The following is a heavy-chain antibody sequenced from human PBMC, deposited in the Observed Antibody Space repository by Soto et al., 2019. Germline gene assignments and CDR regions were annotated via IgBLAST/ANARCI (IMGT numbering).Heavy chain of an antibody. V-gene: IGHV3-48*01. CDR1: GFILSDCA. Sequence: EVQLVESGGGLVQPGGSLRLSCATSGFILSDCAMNWVRQAPGKGLEWVSYISSSSSVIDYADSVKGRFTVSRDNARNSLYLQMIIQRAEDTAVYYCARDLSWGSNWYYYMDVWGKGTTVTVSS. CDR3: ARDLSWGSNWYYYMDV. CDR2: ISSSSSVI. J-gene: IGHJ6*03. D-gene: IGHD7-27*01.